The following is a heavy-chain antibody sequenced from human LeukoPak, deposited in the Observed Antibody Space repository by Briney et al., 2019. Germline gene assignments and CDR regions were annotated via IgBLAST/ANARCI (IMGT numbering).Heavy chain of an antibody. CDR1: GFTFSSHW. V-gene: IGHV3-7*03. J-gene: IGHJ6*02. CDR3: ARRGRGMDV. Sequence: GGSLRLSCAASGFTFSSHWMTWVRQAPGKGLEWVANIKQDGSEKHYVASVEGRFTISRDNAKNSLYLQMNSLRAEDTAVYYCARRGRGMDVWGQGTTVTVSS. CDR2: IKQDGSEK.